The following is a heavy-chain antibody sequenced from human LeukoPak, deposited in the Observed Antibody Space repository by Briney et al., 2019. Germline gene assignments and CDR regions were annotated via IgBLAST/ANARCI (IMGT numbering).Heavy chain of an antibody. J-gene: IGHJ4*02. CDR3: ARAPAHYYNSSDHYYVGESYFDY. V-gene: IGHV3-7*01. Sequence: PGGSLRLSCAASGFTFSRYWMSWVRQAPGKGLEWVANIKQDGGEIYYVDSVKGRFTISRDNTKNSVYLHMNSLRAEDTAVYYCARAPAHYYNSSDHYYVGESYFDYWGQGTLVTVSS. D-gene: IGHD3-22*01. CDR1: GFTFSRYW. CDR2: IKQDGGEI.